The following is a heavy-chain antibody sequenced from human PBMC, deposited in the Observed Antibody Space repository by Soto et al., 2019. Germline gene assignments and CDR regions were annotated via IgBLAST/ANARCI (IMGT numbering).Heavy chain of an antibody. Sequence: EVRLLEAGGGLKQPGGSLRLSCAASGFTFKESAMNWVRQAPGKGLGWVASISDTGASTWYAESVRGRLSISRDNSKYTLYLQMNSLRGEDTAVYYCAKGRGSGWAWYFDNWGQGTLFPASS. CDR2: ISDTGAST. J-gene: IGHJ4*02. CDR3: AKGRGSGWAWYFDN. V-gene: IGHV3-23*01. CDR1: GFTFKESA. D-gene: IGHD6-19*01.